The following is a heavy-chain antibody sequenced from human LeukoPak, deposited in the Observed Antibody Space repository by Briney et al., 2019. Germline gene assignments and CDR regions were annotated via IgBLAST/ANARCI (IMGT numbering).Heavy chain of an antibody. Sequence: GGSLRLSCAASGFTFSDYYLSWIRQAPRKGLERVSYISFSGSTIFYADSVKGRFTISRDNSKNTLYLQMNSLRAEDTAVYYCAKDHGDLYYFDYWGQGTLVTVSS. CDR3: AKDHGDLYYFDY. V-gene: IGHV3-11*04. CDR1: GFTFSDYY. CDR2: ISFSGSTI. J-gene: IGHJ4*02. D-gene: IGHD4-17*01.